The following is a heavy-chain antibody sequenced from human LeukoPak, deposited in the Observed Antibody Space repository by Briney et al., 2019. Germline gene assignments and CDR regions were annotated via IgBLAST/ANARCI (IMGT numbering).Heavy chain of an antibody. Sequence: GGSLRLSCAASGFTFSSYAMSWVRQAQGKGLEWVSAISNGADNTYYADSVKGRFTISRDDSKNTLYLQMNSLRAEDTAVYYCAREQRGSGYLFDYWGQGTLVTVSS. CDR1: GFTFSSYA. D-gene: IGHD3-22*01. V-gene: IGHV3-23*01. CDR2: ISNGADNT. CDR3: AREQRGSGYLFDY. J-gene: IGHJ4*02.